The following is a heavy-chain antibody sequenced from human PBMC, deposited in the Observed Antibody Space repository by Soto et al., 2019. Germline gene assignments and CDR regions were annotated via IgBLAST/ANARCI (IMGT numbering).Heavy chain of an antibody. CDR2: ISDDGARI. Sequence: PGGSLRLSCVASGFAFDQYWMHWVRQAAGKGREWVSRISDDGARIDYADFVKGRLSIARDNAKNTLFLQMRSLRGEDTAVYYCTRGPRPSSTGTWALWGRGALVTVSS. CDR3: TRGPRPSSTGTWAL. CDR1: GFAFDQYW. V-gene: IGHV3-74*01. J-gene: IGHJ4*02. D-gene: IGHD1-1*01.